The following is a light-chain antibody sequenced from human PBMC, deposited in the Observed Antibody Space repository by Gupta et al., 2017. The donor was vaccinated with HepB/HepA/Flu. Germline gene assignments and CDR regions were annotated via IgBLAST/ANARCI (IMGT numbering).Light chain of an antibody. J-gene: IGLJ2*01. CDR1: KLGDKY. V-gene: IGLV3-1*01. CDR2: KDS. CDR3: QAWDSSPV. Sequence: SYELTQPPSVSVSPGQTASITGSGDKLGDKYACWYQQKPGQSPVLVIYKDSKRPSGIPERFSGSNSGNTATLTISGTQAMDEADYYCQAWDSSPVFGGGTKLTVL.